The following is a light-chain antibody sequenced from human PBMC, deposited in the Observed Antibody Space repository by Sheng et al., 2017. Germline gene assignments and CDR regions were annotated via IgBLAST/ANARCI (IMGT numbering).Light chain of an antibody. CDR3: QQSRSTPPWT. V-gene: IGKV1-27*01. J-gene: IGKJ1*01. CDR1: QGISNY. Sequence: DIQMTQSPSSLSASVGDRVTITCRASQGISNYLAWYQQKPGKVPKLLIYAASTLQSRVPSRFSGSGSGTDFTLTISSLQPEDVATYYCQQSRSTPPWTFGQGTKVE. CDR2: AAS.